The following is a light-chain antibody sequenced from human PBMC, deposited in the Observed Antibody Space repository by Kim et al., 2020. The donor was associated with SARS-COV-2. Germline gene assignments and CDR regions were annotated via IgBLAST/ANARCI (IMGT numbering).Light chain of an antibody. CDR2: EVS. V-gene: IGLV2-14*01. CDR3: SSYTSSSTLV. CDR1: SIVVGGDNY. J-gene: IGLJ2*01. Sequence: QSNTTTCNGTSIVVGGDNYVSWNQQHPGKAPKLMIYEVSNRPSGVSNRFSGSKSGNTASLTISGLQAEDEADYYCSSYTSSSTLVFGGGTQLTVL.